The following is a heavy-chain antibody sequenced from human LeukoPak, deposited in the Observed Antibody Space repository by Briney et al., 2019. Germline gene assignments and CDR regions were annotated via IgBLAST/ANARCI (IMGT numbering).Heavy chain of an antibody. J-gene: IGHJ4*02. CDR2: ISGSGDST. CDR1: GFTFSTYA. CDR3: AKDLKPSTVTWDYFDY. Sequence: PGGSLRLSCAASGFTFSTYAMNWVRQAPGKGLDWVSVISGSGDSTYYADSVKGRFTISRDNSKNTLYLQMNSLRAEDTAVYYCAKDLKPSTVTWDYFDYWGQGTLVTVSS. V-gene: IGHV3-23*01. D-gene: IGHD4-17*01.